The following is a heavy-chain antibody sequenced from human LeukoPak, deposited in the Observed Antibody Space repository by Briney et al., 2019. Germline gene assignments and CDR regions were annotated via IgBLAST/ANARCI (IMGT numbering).Heavy chain of an antibody. D-gene: IGHD6-13*01. Sequence: GGSLRLSCAASRFTFSTYDMSWVRQAPGKGLEWVSGITGSGGSTYYADSVKGRFTISRDNSKNTLYLQMNSLRAEDTAVYFCAKGGIAGNWFDPWGQGTLVTVSS. J-gene: IGHJ5*02. CDR1: RFTFSTYD. CDR3: AKGGIAGNWFDP. CDR2: ITGSGGST. V-gene: IGHV3-23*01.